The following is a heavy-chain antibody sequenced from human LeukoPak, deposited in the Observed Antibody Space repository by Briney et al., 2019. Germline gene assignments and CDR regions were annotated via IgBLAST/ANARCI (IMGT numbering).Heavy chain of an antibody. V-gene: IGHV4-39*07. Sequence: SEALSLTCTVSGGSISSSSYYWGWIRQPPGKGLEWIGSIYYSGSTYYNPSLKSRVTISVDTSKNQFSLKLSSVTAADTAVYYCARVMGQDLCDYWGQGTLVTVSS. CDR1: GGSISSSSYY. CDR3: ARVMGQDLCDY. D-gene: IGHD2-2*01. CDR2: IYYSGST. J-gene: IGHJ4*02.